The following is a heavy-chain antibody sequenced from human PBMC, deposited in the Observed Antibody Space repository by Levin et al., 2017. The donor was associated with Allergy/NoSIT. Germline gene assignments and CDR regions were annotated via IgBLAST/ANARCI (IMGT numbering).Heavy chain of an antibody. Sequence: ASVKVSCKASGYTFTSYAMHWVRQAPGQRLEWMGWINAGNGNTKYSQKFQGRVTITRDTSASTAYMELSSLRSEDTAVYYCAREGSLGSSWYPGWFDPWGQGTLVTVSS. CDR1: GYTFTSYA. V-gene: IGHV1-3*01. CDR2: INAGNGNT. D-gene: IGHD6-13*01. J-gene: IGHJ5*02. CDR3: AREGSLGSSWYPGWFDP.